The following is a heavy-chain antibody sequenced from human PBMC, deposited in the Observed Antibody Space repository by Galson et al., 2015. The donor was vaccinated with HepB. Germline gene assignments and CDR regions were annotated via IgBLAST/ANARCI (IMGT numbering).Heavy chain of an antibody. CDR3: ARGQVLYSGNYYDDAFDI. V-gene: IGHV1-46*01. Sequence: SVKVSCKASGYTFTRYHVHWVRQAPGQGLEWVGKINPSGGSTTYAQKFQGRVTMTRDTSTNTVYMELSSLRSDDTAVYYCARGQVLYSGNYYDDAFDIWGQGTMVTVSS. D-gene: IGHD1-26*01. CDR2: INPSGGST. CDR1: GYTFTRYH. J-gene: IGHJ3*02.